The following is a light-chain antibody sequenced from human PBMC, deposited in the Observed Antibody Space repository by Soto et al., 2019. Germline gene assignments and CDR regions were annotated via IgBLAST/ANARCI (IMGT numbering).Light chain of an antibody. CDR2: KAS. J-gene: IGKJ2*01. CDR1: QSINSW. CDR3: QQYDRFPYT. Sequence: DIQMTQSPSTLSASIGDTVIITCRASQSINSWLAWYQQKPGKAPKLLIHKASTLESGVPSRFSGSESGTXXXXXXXGXQPDDFXTFYCQQYDRFPYTFGQGTKLEIK. V-gene: IGKV1-5*03.